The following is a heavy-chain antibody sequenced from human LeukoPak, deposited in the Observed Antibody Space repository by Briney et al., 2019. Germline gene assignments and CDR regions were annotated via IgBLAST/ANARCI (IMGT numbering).Heavy chain of an antibody. Sequence: SETLSLTCTVSRGSISSYYWSWIRQPPGKGLEWIGYIYYSGSTNYNPSLKSRVTISVDTSKNQFSLKLSSVTAADTAVYYCARDRGDYLGPLDYWGQGTLVTVSS. D-gene: IGHD4-17*01. J-gene: IGHJ4*02. V-gene: IGHV4-59*01. CDR2: IYYSGST. CDR1: RGSISSYY. CDR3: ARDRGDYLGPLDY.